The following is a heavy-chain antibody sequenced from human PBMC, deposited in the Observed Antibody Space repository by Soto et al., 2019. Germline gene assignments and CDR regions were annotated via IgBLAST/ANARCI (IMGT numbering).Heavy chain of an antibody. Sequence: ASVKVSCKASGYTFTSYGISWVRQAPGQGLEWMGWISAYNGNTNYAQKLQGRVTMTTDTSTSKAYMELRRLRSDDTAVYYCARDSSVAGTGYYYYGMDVWGQGTTVTVSS. V-gene: IGHV1-18*01. CDR1: GYTFTSYG. D-gene: IGHD6-19*01. J-gene: IGHJ6*02. CDR2: ISAYNGNT. CDR3: ARDSSVAGTGYYYYGMDV.